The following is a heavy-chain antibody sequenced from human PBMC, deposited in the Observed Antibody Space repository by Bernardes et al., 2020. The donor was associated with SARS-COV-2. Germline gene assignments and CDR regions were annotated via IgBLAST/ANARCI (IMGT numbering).Heavy chain of an antibody. D-gene: IGHD3-16*02. CDR2: VYPSGAT. CDR3: ARVARRYDYTLGSYPLLDV. Sequence: SETLSLTCAVSGESITGTSWTWIRQPPGKGLEWIGEVYPSGATTYTPSLKSRVSMSMDSSKNQFSLTLTSMTPADTAMYFCARVARRYDYTLGSYPLLDVWGQGTMVSVSS. CDR1: GESITGTS. J-gene: IGHJ6*02. V-gene: IGHV4-34*01.